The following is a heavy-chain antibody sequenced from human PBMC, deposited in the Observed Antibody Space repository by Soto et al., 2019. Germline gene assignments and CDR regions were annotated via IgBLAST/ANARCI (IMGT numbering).Heavy chain of an antibody. CDR2: FYYSGST. D-gene: IGHD5-12*01. Sequence: PSETLSLTCTVSGGSISTGGYYWNWIRQHPGKGLEWIGYFYYSGSTYYNPSLKSRVTISVDTSKNQFSLKLSSVTAADTAVYYCARVGRDGYNYPRDYYYYGMDVWGQGTTVTVSS. CDR3: ARVGRDGYNYPRDYYYYGMDV. V-gene: IGHV4-30-4*08. J-gene: IGHJ6*02. CDR1: GGSISTGGYY.